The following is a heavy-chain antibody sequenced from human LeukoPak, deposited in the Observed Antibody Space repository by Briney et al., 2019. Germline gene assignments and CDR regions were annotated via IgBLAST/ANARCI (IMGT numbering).Heavy chain of an antibody. CDR1: GGSFSGYY. V-gene: IGHV4-34*01. Sequence: PSETLSLTCAVYGGSFSGYYWSWIRQPPGKGLEWIGEINHSGSTNYNPSLKSRVTISVGTSKNQFSLKLSSVPAADTAVYYCARAYWGSRKPPDAFDIWGQGTMVTVSS. CDR3: ARAYWGSRKPPDAFDI. CDR2: INHSGST. D-gene: IGHD7-27*01. J-gene: IGHJ3*02.